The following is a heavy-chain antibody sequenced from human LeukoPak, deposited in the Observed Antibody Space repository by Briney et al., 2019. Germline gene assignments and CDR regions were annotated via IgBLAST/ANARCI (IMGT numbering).Heavy chain of an antibody. Sequence: ASVKVSCKASGYTFTGYYIHWVRQAPGQGLQWMGWISPNTGVTNYVQKFQGRVTMTRDTSISTAYMELSGLRTDDTAVYYCARDFYQLLSLPDYWGQGTLVTVSS. V-gene: IGHV1-2*02. CDR2: ISPNTGVT. J-gene: IGHJ4*02. D-gene: IGHD2-2*01. CDR3: ARDFYQLLSLPDY. CDR1: GYTFTGYY.